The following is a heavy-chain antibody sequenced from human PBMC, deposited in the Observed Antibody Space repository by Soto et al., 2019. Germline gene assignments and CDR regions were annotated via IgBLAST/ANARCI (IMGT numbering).Heavy chain of an antibody. V-gene: IGHV3-23*04. CDR2: ISGSADRT. D-gene: IGHD2-2*01. Sequence: EVQLVESGGGSVQPGGSLRLSCAASGFTFSTYAMSWVRQAPGKGLEWVSAISGSADRTFYAEAVKGRFTISRDNSKNTMYLQMNSLRAEDTAVYYCAKETMASAYADSWGQGTLVTVSS. J-gene: IGHJ5*01. CDR1: GFTFSTYA. CDR3: AKETMASAYADS.